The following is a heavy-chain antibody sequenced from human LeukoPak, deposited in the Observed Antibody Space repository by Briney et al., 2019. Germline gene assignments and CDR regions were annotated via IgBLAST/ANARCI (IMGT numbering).Heavy chain of an antibody. CDR3: ASHDMDCSSTSCYDY. J-gene: IGHJ4*02. D-gene: IGHD2-2*01. Sequence: PGGSLRLSCAASGFTFSSHSMNWVRQAPGKGLAWISYVSSSSNTIKYADSVKGRFTISRDNAKNSLYLQMNSLRTEDTAVYYCASHDMDCSSTSCYDYWGQGTLVTVSS. CDR1: GFTFSSHS. V-gene: IGHV3-48*01. CDR2: VSSSSNTI.